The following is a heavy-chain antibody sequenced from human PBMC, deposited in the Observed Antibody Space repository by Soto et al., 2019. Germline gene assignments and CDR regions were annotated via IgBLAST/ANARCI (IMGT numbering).Heavy chain of an antibody. CDR2: ISAYNGNT. CDR3: ARDLGNYDSGSSHFDY. D-gene: IGHD3-10*01. Sequence: ASVKVSCKASGYTFTSYGIGWVRQAPGQGLEWMGWISAYNGNTNYAQKLQGRVTMTTDTSTTTAYMELRSLRSDDTAVYYCARDLGNYDSGSSHFDYWGQGTPVTSPQ. J-gene: IGHJ4*02. CDR1: GYTFTSYG. V-gene: IGHV1-18*01.